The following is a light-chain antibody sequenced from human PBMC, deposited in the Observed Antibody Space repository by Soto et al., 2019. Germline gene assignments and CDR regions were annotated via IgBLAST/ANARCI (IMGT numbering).Light chain of an antibody. Sequence: DIQMTQSPSSLSASVGDRVTITCRASQGIGNDLGWYQQKPGNAPKRLIYAASSLQSGVPSRFSGSESWTEFTLTISSLQPEDFATYYCQQYNSYPLTFGGGTKVEVK. CDR3: QQYNSYPLT. V-gene: IGKV1-17*01. CDR1: QGIGND. J-gene: IGKJ4*01. CDR2: AAS.